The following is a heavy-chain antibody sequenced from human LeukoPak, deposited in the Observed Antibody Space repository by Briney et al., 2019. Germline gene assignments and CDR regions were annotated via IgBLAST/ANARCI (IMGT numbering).Heavy chain of an antibody. Sequence: PGGSLRLSCAASGFTFSSYSMNWVRQAPGKGLEWVSSIGSSSSYIYYADSVKGRFTISRDNAKNSLYLQMNSLRAEDTAVYYCARPSNYGGNSAFDYWGQGTLVTVSS. CDR2: IGSSSSYI. V-gene: IGHV3-21*01. CDR1: GFTFSSYS. D-gene: IGHD4-23*01. CDR3: ARPSNYGGNSAFDY. J-gene: IGHJ4*02.